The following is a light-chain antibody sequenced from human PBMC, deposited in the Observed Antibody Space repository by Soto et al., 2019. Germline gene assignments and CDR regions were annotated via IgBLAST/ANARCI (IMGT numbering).Light chain of an antibody. CDR1: QSISSW. CDR2: DAS. CDR3: QQYNTFLT. Sequence: DIQMTQSPSTLYASVGDRVTITCRASQSISSWLAWYQQKPGKAPKFRIYDASSLESGVPSRLSGSGSGTEFTLTISSLQPDDYATYYCQQYNTFLTFGGGTKVDI. V-gene: IGKV1-5*01. J-gene: IGKJ4*01.